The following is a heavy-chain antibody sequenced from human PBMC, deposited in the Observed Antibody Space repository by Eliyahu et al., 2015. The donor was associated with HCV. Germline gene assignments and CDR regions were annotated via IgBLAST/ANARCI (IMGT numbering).Heavy chain of an antibody. J-gene: IGHJ4*02. CDR1: GFTFSNYW. CDR2: IKQDGSEK. V-gene: IGHV3-7*01. CDR3: GRVRGSYCIDY. D-gene: IGHD2-8*02. Sequence: EVQLVXSGGGLVQPGGSXRXXCAASGFTFSNYWISWVRQAPGKGLEWVANIKQDGSEKYYVDSVKGRFTISRDNAKNSLYLQMNSLRAEDTAVYYCGRVRGSYCIDYWGQGTLVTVSS.